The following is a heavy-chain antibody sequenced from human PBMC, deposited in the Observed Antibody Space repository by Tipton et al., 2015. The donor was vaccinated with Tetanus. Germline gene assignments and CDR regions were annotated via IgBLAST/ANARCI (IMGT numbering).Heavy chain of an antibody. Sequence: QSGPEVKKPGASVKVSCKASGHTFTSLGISWVRQAPRQGLEWMGWISPFNGKTSYEQKIKGRVTMTTDTSTSTAYMELRSLRSDDTAVYYCARGINDFDYWGRGTLVTVSS. CDR3: ARGINDFDY. V-gene: IGHV1-18*01. J-gene: IGHJ4*02. CDR1: GHTFTSLG. CDR2: ISPFNGKT.